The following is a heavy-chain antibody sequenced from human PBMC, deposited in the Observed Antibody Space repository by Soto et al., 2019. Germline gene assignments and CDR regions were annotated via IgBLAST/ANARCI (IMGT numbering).Heavy chain of an antibody. CDR2: IYYTGST. Sequence: LSLTCTVSGDSINNYYWSWIRQPPGKRLGWIGYIYYTGSTTYNPSLESRVTMSVDTSKNQFSLKLSSVNAADTAVYYCAKYRRTEAEGFTLDYWGRGTLVTVSS. J-gene: IGHJ4*02. D-gene: IGHD6-13*01. V-gene: IGHV4-59*01. CDR3: AKYRRTEAEGFTLDY. CDR1: GDSINNYY.